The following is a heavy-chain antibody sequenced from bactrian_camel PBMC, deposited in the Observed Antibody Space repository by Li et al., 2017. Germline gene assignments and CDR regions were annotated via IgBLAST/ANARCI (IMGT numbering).Heavy chain of an antibody. J-gene: IGHJ4*01. CDR1: GLTFDKNN. Sequence: QLVESGGGLVQPGGSLRLSCTASGLTFDKNNMGWFRQAPGKEREGISCIDWSGAITYYPDSVKGRFTISRDSAKNTLYLQMNSLKVEDTAMYYCAPVSFCAGSIDTIKARLGFNYWGQGTQVTVS. CDR2: IDWSGAIT. CDR3: APVSFCAGSIDTIKARLGFNY. V-gene: IGHV3S60*01. D-gene: IGHD2*01.